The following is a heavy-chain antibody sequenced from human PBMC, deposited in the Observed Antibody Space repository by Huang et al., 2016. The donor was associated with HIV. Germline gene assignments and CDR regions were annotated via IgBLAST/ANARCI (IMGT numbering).Heavy chain of an antibody. D-gene: IGHD1-26*01. J-gene: IGHJ6*03. V-gene: IGHV4-39*01. Sequence: QVKLQESGPGLVKSSETLSLTCTVSGASISSSSYFWGWIRQPPGKGLELIGTIYHPGTTYYRPALKSSLSMSVDTSEDQVSRRLRSVTAADTAVYCCARHWEGSFYYYYYIDVWGPGTTVTVSS. CDR2: IYHPGTT. CDR3: ARHWEGSFYYYYYIDV. CDR1: GASISSSSYF.